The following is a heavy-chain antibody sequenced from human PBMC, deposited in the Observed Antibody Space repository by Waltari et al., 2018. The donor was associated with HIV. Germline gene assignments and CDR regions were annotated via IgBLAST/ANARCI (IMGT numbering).Heavy chain of an antibody. J-gene: IGHJ4*02. CDR3: ARDGGRRGPFGY. D-gene: IGHD3-3*01. V-gene: IGHV3-7*01. CDR1: GFPFSNYW. Sequence: EVQLVESGGGLVQPGGSLRLSCAASGFPFSNYWISWVGQAPGKGLEWVANIKQDGSEKYYVDSVKGRFTISRDNDKNSVDLQMNSLRAEDTAVYYCARDGGRRGPFGYWGQGTLVTVSS. CDR2: IKQDGSEK.